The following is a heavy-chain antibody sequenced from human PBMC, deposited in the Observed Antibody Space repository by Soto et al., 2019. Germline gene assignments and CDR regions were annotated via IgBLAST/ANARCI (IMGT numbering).Heavy chain of an antibody. CDR1: GYTFTGYY. J-gene: IGHJ6*02. CDR2: INPNSGGT. V-gene: IGHV1-2*04. D-gene: IGHD1-26*01. Sequence: GASVKVSCKASGYTFTGYYMHWVRQAPGQGLEWMGWINPNSGGTNYAQKFQGWVTMTRDTSISTAYMELSRLRSDDTAVYYCARGLYSGSYFYYYHGMDVWGQGTTVTVSS. CDR3: ARGLYSGSYFYYYHGMDV.